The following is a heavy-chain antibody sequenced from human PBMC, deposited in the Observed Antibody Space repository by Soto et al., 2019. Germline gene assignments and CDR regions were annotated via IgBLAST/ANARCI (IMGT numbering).Heavy chain of an antibody. CDR1: RGSFSGFY. CDR2: INHSGTT. CDR3: ARGRGYVYGSNFYGLDV. D-gene: IGHD6-25*01. Sequence: XETLSLTCGVCRGSFSGFYWSWVRQTPGVGLEWIGEINHSGTTNYNPSFQNRVTISVDKSTNNFSLKMTSVTAADAAVYYCARGRGYVYGSNFYGLDVWGQGNTVTVSS. J-gene: IGHJ6*02. V-gene: IGHV4-34*01.